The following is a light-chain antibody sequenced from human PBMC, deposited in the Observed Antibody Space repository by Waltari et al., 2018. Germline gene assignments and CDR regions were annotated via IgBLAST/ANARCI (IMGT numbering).Light chain of an antibody. V-gene: IGKV1-5*03. CDR3: QQYNSYSLRT. Sequence: DIQMTQSPSTLSASVGDSVTITCRASHSISNWLVWYQQKPGKAPKLLIYKASTLESGVPSRFSGSGSGTEFTLTISSLQPDDFATYYCQQYNSYSLRTFGGGTKVEIK. J-gene: IGKJ4*01. CDR2: KAS. CDR1: HSISNW.